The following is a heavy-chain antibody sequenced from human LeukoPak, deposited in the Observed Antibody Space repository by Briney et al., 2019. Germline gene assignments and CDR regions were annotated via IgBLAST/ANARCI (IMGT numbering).Heavy chain of an antibody. Sequence: GGSLRLSCAASGFTLSSYSMNWVRQAPGKGLEWVSSISSSSSYIYYADSVKGRFTISRDNAKNSLYLQMNSLRAEDTAVYYCARGGRVATITGDDYWGQGTLVTVSS. J-gene: IGHJ4*02. CDR3: ARGGRVATITGDDY. CDR2: ISSSSSYI. V-gene: IGHV3-21*01. D-gene: IGHD5-12*01. CDR1: GFTLSSYS.